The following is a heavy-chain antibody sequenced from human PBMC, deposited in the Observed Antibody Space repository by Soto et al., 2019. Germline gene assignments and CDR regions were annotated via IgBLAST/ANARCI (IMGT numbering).Heavy chain of an antibody. V-gene: IGHV3-23*01. J-gene: IGHJ3*01. Sequence: EVQLLESGGGLVQPGGSLRLSCAASAFTFSSYAMSWVRQAPGKGLEWVSTISTSDGSTYYADSVKGRFTISRDNSNNTRPPGMNSLRSGDTAVYFCARGGYCSGGSCYSFHTFNVWGQGTMVTVSS. CDR1: AFTFSSYA. CDR3: ARGGYCSGGSCYSFHTFNV. CDR2: ISTSDGST. D-gene: IGHD2-15*01.